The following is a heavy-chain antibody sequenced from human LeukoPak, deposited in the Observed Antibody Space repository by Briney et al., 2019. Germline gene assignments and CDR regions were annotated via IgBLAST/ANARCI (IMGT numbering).Heavy chain of an antibody. CDR1: GDTFTSYY. CDR3: VRVARQTDIDGPLRY. Sequence: GASVKVSCKASGDTFTSYYMHWVRQAPGQGLECMGKINPSGGSTSYPQKFQGRVTMTRDTSKSTVYMELSSLRSEDTAVYYCVRVARQTDIDGPLRYWGQGTLVTVSS. J-gene: IGHJ4*02. CDR2: INPSGGST. D-gene: IGHD2-15*01. V-gene: IGHV1-46*01.